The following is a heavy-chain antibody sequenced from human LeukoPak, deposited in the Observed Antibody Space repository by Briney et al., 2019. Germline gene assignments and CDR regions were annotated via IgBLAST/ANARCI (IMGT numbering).Heavy chain of an antibody. J-gene: IGHJ6*04. CDR2: IIPILGIA. D-gene: IGHD6-13*01. CDR1: GGTFSSYA. Sequence: VASVKVSCKASGGTFSSYAISWVRQAPGQGLEWMGRIIPILGIANYAQKFQGRVTITADESTSTAYMELSSLRSEDTAVYYCARGSMTYSSSWYSRMDVWGKGTTVTVSS. V-gene: IGHV1-69*04. CDR3: ARGSMTYSSSWYSRMDV.